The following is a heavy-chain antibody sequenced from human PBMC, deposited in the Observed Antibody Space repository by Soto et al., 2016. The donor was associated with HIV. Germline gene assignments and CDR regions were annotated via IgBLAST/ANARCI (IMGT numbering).Heavy chain of an antibody. CDR2: MNPDSGAT. J-gene: IGHJ4*02. CDR3: ARESGSYSHFDY. D-gene: IGHD1-26*01. Sequence: QVQLVQSGAEVMKPGASVKVSCKTSGNTFNGYSLHWVRQAPGQGLEWMGWMNPDSGATNYGQKFKGRVAMTRDTSKTTAYMELSRLISDDTAVYYCARESGSYSHFDYWGQGTLVTVSS. V-gene: IGHV1-2*02. CDR1: GNTFNGYS.